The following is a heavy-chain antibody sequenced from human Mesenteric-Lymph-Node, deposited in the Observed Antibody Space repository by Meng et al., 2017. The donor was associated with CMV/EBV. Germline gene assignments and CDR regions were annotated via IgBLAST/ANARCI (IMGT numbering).Heavy chain of an antibody. J-gene: IGHJ4*02. D-gene: IGHD3-10*01. CDR1: GFTFSSYA. CDR3: AKGYYYGSGSYLDY. Sequence: GGSLRLSCAASGFTFSSYAMSWVRQAPGKGLEWVSGISWNSGSIGYADSVKGRFTISRDNAKNSLYLQMNSLRAEDMALYYCAKGYYYGSGSYLDYWGQGTLVTVSS. CDR2: ISWNSGSI. V-gene: IGHV3-9*03.